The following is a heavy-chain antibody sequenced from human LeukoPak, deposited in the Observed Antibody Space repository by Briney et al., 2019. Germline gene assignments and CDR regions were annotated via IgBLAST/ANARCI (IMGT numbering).Heavy chain of an antibody. Sequence: PGGSLRLSCAASGLTVSSNYMSWVRQAPGKGLEWVSVIYSGGSTYYADSVKGRFTISRDNSKNTLYLQMNSLRAEDTAVYYCAREQKHSSGWYGYYYGMDVWGQGTTVTVSS. V-gene: IGHV3-66*01. CDR3: AREQKHSSGWYGYYYGMDV. J-gene: IGHJ6*02. CDR2: IYSGGST. CDR1: GLTVSSNY. D-gene: IGHD6-19*01.